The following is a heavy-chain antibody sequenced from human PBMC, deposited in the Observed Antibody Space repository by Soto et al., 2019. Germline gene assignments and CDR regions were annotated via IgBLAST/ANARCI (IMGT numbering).Heavy chain of an antibody. CDR2: ISSSSSTI. J-gene: IGHJ6*02. D-gene: IGHD6-19*01. CDR3: ASLDSSGWYESRGMDV. CDR1: GFNFSSYS. Sequence: GGSLRLSCAASGFNFSSYSMNWVRQAPGKGLEWVSYISSSSSTIYYADSVKGRFTISRDNAKNSLYLQMNSLRDEDTAVYYCASLDSSGWYESRGMDVWGQGTTVTVSS. V-gene: IGHV3-48*02.